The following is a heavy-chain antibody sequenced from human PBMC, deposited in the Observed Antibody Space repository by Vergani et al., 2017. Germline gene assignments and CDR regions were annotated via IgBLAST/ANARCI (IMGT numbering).Heavy chain of an antibody. J-gene: IGHJ6*03. D-gene: IGHD2-8*01. CDR1: GFTFSSYS. CDR2: ISSSSSTI. Sequence: EVQLVESGGGLVQPGGSLRLSCAASGFTFSSYSMNWVRQAPGKGLEWVSYISSSSSTIYYADSVKGRFTISRDNAKNSLYLQMNSLRAEDTAVYYCAGDDNGVYYYYYYMDVWGKGTTVTVSS. V-gene: IGHV3-48*01. CDR3: AGDDNGVYYYYYYMDV.